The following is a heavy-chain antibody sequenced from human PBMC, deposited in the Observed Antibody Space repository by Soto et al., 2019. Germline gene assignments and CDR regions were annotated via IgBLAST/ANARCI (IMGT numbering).Heavy chain of an antibody. CDR1: GGSINSYY. D-gene: IGHD3-10*01. Sequence: SETLSLTCTVSGGSINSYYWSWIRQAPGKGLEWIGYIYYSGSATYNPSFKSRVTISVDTAKNQFSLRLSSVTAADTAVYYCAREAGADYYYSMNLWGQGTTVTVSS. CDR2: IYYSGSA. J-gene: IGHJ6*02. CDR3: AREAGADYYYSMNL. V-gene: IGHV4-59*12.